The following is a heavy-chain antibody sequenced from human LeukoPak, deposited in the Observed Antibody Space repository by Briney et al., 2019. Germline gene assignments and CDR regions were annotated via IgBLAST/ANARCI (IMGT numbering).Heavy chain of an antibody. CDR2: ISGSGDRT. CDR1: GFSFSNYA. D-gene: IGHD6-13*01. J-gene: IGHJ1*01. Sequence: PGGSLRLSCAAYGFSFSNYAMTWVRQAPGKGLEWVSTISGSGDRTYHADSVKGRFTISRDNSKNTLYVQMNSLRAEDTAVYYCAKDIRSSWYYFQDWGQGTLVTVSS. V-gene: IGHV3-23*01. CDR3: AKDIRSSWYYFQD.